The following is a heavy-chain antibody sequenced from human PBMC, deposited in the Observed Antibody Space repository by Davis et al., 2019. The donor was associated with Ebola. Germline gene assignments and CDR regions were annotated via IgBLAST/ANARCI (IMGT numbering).Heavy chain of an antibody. D-gene: IGHD5-18*01. J-gene: IGHJ6*04. Sequence: GESLKISCTAYGFTFSSYAMSWARQAPGKGLEWVSYISGSGGNTYYADSVKGRFTISRDRSRNTLYLQMNSLRAGDTAVYYCAKDRVDTANSYYFGMDVWGKGTTVTVSS. CDR2: ISGSGGNT. CDR1: GFTFSSYA. V-gene: IGHV3-23*01. CDR3: AKDRVDTANSYYFGMDV.